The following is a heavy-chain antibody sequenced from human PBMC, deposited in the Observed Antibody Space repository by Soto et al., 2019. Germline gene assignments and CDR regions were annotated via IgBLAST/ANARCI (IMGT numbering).Heavy chain of an antibody. CDR2: FDPEDGET. CDR3: ATDRPFCTNGVCYTYYYYGLAV. D-gene: IGHD2-8*01. CDR1: GYTLTELS. Sequence: ASVKVSCKVSGYTLTELSMHWVRQAPGKGLEWMGGFDPEDGETIYAQKFQGRVTMTEDTSTDTAYMELSSLRSEDTAVYYCATDRPFCTNGVCYTYYYYGLAVWGQGTTVTVSS. V-gene: IGHV1-24*01. J-gene: IGHJ6*02.